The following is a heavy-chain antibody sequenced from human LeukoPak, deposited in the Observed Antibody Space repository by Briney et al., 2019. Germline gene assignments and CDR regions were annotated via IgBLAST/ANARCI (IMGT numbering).Heavy chain of an antibody. D-gene: IGHD6-19*01. J-gene: IGHJ4*02. V-gene: IGHV1-18*01. Sequence: ASVKVSCKASGYTFTSYGISRVRQAPGQGLEWMGWISAYNGNTNYAQKLQGRVTMTTDTSTSTAYMELRSLRSDDTAVYYCARDCMVAVAGTRCYFDYWGQGTLVTVSS. CDR2: ISAYNGNT. CDR3: ARDCMVAVAGTRCYFDY. CDR1: GYTFTSYG.